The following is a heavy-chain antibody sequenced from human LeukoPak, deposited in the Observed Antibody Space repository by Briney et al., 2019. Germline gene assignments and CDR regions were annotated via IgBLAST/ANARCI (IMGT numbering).Heavy chain of an antibody. D-gene: IGHD2-8*01. CDR1: GFTFSTYG. J-gene: IGHJ3*01. Sequence: GGSLRLSCAASGFTFSTYGMSWVRQAPGKGLEWVSAISGSGGGTYYADSVKGRFTISRDNSKNTLFLQMNSLRAEDTAVYYCARDTTGDGDAFDLWGQGTMVTVSS. V-gene: IGHV3-23*01. CDR3: ARDTTGDGDAFDL. CDR2: ISGSGGGT.